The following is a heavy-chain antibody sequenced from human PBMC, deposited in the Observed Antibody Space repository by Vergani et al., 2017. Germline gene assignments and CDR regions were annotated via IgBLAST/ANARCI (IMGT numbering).Heavy chain of an antibody. J-gene: IGHJ5*02. V-gene: IGHV1-2*02. D-gene: IGHD2-2*01. Sequence: QVQLVQSGAEVKKPGASVKVSCKASGYTFTGYYMHWVRQAPGQGLEWMGWINPNSGGTNYAQKFQGRVTMTRYTSISTAYMELSRLRSDDTAVYYCARDIPGYCSSTSCHPNWFDPWGQGTLVTVSS. CDR3: ARDIPGYCSSTSCHPNWFDP. CDR2: INPNSGGT. CDR1: GYTFTGYY.